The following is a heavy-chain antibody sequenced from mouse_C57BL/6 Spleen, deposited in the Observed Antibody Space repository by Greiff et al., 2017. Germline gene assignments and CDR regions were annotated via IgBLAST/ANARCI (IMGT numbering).Heavy chain of an antibody. CDR2: ISSGGSYT. Sequence: EVKLVESGGDLVKPGGSLKLSCAASGFTFSSYGMSWVRQTPDKRLEWVATISSGGSYTYYPDSVKGRFTISRDNAKTTLYLQMSSLKSEDTAMSYCARQVNWAGFDYWGQGTTLTVSS. D-gene: IGHD4-1*02. CDR1: GFTFSSYG. CDR3: ARQVNWAGFDY. V-gene: IGHV5-6*02. J-gene: IGHJ2*01.